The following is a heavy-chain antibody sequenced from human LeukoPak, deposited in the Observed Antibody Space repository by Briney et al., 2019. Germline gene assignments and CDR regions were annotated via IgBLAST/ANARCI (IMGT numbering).Heavy chain of an antibody. CDR1: GFTFSSYW. D-gene: IGHD3-10*01. CDR2: IKQDGSEK. CDR3: ARDKGLYYGSGSIGIAD. J-gene: IGHJ4*02. Sequence: GSLRLSCAASGFTFSSYWMSWVRQAPGKGLEWVANIKQDGSEKYYVDSVKGRFTISRDNAKNSLCLQMNSLRAEDTAVYYCARDKGLYYGSGSIGIADWGQGTLVTVSS. V-gene: IGHV3-7*01.